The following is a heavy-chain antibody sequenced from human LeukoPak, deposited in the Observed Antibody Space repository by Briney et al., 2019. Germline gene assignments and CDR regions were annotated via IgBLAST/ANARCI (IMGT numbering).Heavy chain of an antibody. CDR3: TRLLRGVSPFDY. CDR2: ISYSGIT. D-gene: IGHD3-10*01. V-gene: IGHV4-61*01. J-gene: IGHJ4*02. Sequence: SETLSLTCTVSGGSISSGNYYWSWIRQPPGKGLEWIGYISYSGITNYSPSLKSRVTISIDTSKSQFSLKLRSLTAADTAVYYCTRLLRGVSPFDYWGQGTLVTVSS. CDR1: GGSISSGNYY.